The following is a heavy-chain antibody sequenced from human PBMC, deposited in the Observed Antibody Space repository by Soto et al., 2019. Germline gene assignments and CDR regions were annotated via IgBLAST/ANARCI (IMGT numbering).Heavy chain of an antibody. D-gene: IGHD2-2*01. CDR1: GFTFSSYA. CDR2: ISGSGAST. Sequence: EVQLLESGGGLVQPGGSLRLSCAASGFTFSSYAMSWVRQAPGKGLEWVSAISGSGASTYYAASVKGRVTISRDNSKNTLYLQMNSLRAEDTAVYYCAKPVMGVQAAIAYYYGMDVWRQGTTVTVSS. V-gene: IGHV3-23*01. CDR3: AKPVMGVQAAIAYYYGMDV. J-gene: IGHJ6*02.